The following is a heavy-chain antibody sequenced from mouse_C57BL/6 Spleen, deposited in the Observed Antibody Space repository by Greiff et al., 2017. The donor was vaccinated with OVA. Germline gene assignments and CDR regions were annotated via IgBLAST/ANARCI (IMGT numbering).Heavy chain of an antibody. Sequence: EVKLVESGTVLARPGASVKMSCKTSGYTFTSYWMHWVKQRPGQGLEWIGAIYPGNSDTSYNQKFKGKAKLTAVTSASTAYMELSSLTNEDSAVYYCTRSPTGKAWFAYWGQGTLVTVSA. CDR3: TRSPTGKAWFAY. J-gene: IGHJ3*01. CDR1: GYTFTSYW. V-gene: IGHV1-5*01. CDR2: IYPGNSDT. D-gene: IGHD4-1*02.